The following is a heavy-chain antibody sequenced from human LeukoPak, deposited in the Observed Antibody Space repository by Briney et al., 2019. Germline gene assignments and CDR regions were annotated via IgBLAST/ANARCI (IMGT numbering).Heavy chain of an antibody. D-gene: IGHD3-10*01. CDR3: ARDRFLDY. CDR2: IYHSGST. CDR1: GYSISSGYY. Sequence: PSETLSLTCTVSGYSISSGYYWGWIRQPPGKGLEWIGSIYHSGSTYYNPSLKSRVTISVDTSKNQFSLKLSSVTAADTAVYYCARDRFLDYWGQGTLVTVSS. V-gene: IGHV4-38-2*02. J-gene: IGHJ4*02.